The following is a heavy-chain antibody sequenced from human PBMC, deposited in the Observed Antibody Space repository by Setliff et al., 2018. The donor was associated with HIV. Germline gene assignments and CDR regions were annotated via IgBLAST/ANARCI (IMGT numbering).Heavy chain of an antibody. D-gene: IGHD6-6*01. CDR1: GYSFAGYW. CDR3: ARPVHHAFDL. Sequence: GESLKISCKGSGYSFAGYWIGWVRQMPGKGLEWMGIIFPGNSNTRYSPSFQGQVTISADKSISTAYLQWSSLKASDTAMYYCARPVHHAFDLWGQGTMVTVSS. J-gene: IGHJ3*01. V-gene: IGHV5-51*01. CDR2: IFPGNSNT.